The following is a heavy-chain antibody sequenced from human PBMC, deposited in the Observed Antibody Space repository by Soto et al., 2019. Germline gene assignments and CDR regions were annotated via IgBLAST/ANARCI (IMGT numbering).Heavy chain of an antibody. D-gene: IGHD2-2*01. CDR3: AKDLVPDCSSTSCYPMGFDP. J-gene: IGHJ5*02. CDR2: IRGSGGET. CDR1: GFTFRNFV. V-gene: IGHV3-23*01. Sequence: PGGSLRLSCAASGFTFRNFVMSWVRQAPGKGLEWVSAIRGSGGETFYADSVKGRFTISRDNSKNTLYLQMNSLRAEDTAVYYCAKDLVPDCSSTSCYPMGFDPWGQGTLVTVSS.